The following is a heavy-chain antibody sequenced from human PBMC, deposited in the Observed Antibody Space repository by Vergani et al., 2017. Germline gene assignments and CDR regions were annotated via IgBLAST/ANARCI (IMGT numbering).Heavy chain of an antibody. D-gene: IGHD2-8*01. V-gene: IGHV4-34*01. CDR2: INHSGST. CDR3: ARGAVSARLRXFDL. Sequence: QVQLQQWGAGLLKPSETLSLTCAVYGGSFSGYYWSWIRQPPGKGLEWIGEINHSGSTNYNPSLKSRVTISVDTSKNQFSLKLSSVTAADTAVYYCARGAVSARLRXFDLWGRGTLVTVSS. CDR1: GGSFSGYY. J-gene: IGHJ2*01.